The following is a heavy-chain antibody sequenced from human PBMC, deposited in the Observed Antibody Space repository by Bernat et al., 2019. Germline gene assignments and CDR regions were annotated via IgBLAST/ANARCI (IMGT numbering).Heavy chain of an antibody. CDR2: IIPIIDIA. J-gene: IGHJ4*02. V-gene: IGHV1-69*02. D-gene: IGHD5-12*01. CDR1: GGTFSSYT. CDR3: AIYGYDLYFDD. Sequence: QVQLVQSGAEVKKPGSSVKVSCKASGGTFSSYTISWVRQAPGQGLEWMGRIIPIIDIANYAQKFQGRVTITADKSTSTAYMELSSLRSEDTAVYYCAIYGYDLYFDDWGQGTLVTVSS.